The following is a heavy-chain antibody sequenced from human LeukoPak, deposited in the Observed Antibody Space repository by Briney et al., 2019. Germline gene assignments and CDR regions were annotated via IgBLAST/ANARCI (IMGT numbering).Heavy chain of an antibody. D-gene: IGHD3-9*01. CDR2: IRQDGSVQ. V-gene: IGHV3-7*01. J-gene: IGHJ5*02. CDR1: GFTFSSYW. Sequence: GGSLRLSCAASGFTFSSYWMSWVRQAPGKGLEWVANIRQDGSVQNYVDSVKGRFTISRDNAKNSLYLQMNSLRAEDTAVYYCARDLIFSGWFDPWGQGTLVTVSS. CDR3: ARDLIFSGWFDP.